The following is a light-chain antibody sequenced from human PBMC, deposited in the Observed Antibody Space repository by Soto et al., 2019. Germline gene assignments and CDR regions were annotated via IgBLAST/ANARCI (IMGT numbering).Light chain of an antibody. CDR3: QQSHSTPWT. CDR2: GAS. V-gene: IGKV1-39*01. Sequence: DIQMTQSPYSLSASVGDRVTITCRASQTITTYLNWYQQKPGKAPHLLIYGASSLQSGVPSRFTGSGSGTDFTLTISSLQPEDFASYYCQQSHSTPWTFGQGTEVEIK. CDR1: QTITTY. J-gene: IGKJ1*01.